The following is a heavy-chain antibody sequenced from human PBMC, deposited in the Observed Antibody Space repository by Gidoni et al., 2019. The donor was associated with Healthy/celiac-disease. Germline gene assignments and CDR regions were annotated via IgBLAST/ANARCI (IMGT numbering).Heavy chain of an antibody. V-gene: IGHV3-15*01. Sequence: EVQLVESGGGLVKPGGPLRLSCAASGFTFSTAWMSWVRQAPGQGLGWVGRIKSKTEGGTTDYAAPVKGRFTISRDDSKNTLYLQMNSRKTEDTAVYYCTTDEAAWGQGTLVTVSS. CDR3: TTDEAA. J-gene: IGHJ5*02. CDR2: IKSKTEGGTT. CDR1: GFTFSTAW.